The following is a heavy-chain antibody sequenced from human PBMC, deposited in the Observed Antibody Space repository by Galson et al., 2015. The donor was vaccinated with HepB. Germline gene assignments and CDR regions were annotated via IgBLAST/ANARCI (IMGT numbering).Heavy chain of an antibody. V-gene: IGHV3-21*01. D-gene: IGHD1-1*01. J-gene: IGHJ6*03. CDR2: ISSYSTYI. CDR3: VRKFTGQTGVYYYYYMDV. CDR1: GFTFSSYS. Sequence: SLRLSCAASGFTFSSYSMNWVRQAPGEGLEWVSSISSYSTYIKYSDSVQGRFTIPRDNAKNSLYLHMNNLRAEDTAVYYCVRKFTGQTGVYYYYYMDVLGKGTMVTVSS.